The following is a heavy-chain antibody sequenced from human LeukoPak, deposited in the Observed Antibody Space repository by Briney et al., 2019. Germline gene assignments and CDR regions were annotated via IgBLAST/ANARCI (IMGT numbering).Heavy chain of an antibody. CDR1: GFKFGDFA. Sequence: PAGGSLRLSCAASGFKFGDFAMSWVRQTPGKGLEWVSGISATATNTYYADSVKGRFTSSRDNSKNTLYLQMNSLRAEDTAVYYCARDGMATIDYWGQGTLVTVSS. J-gene: IGHJ4*02. CDR2: ISATATNT. D-gene: IGHD5-24*01. CDR3: ARDGMATIDY. V-gene: IGHV3-23*01.